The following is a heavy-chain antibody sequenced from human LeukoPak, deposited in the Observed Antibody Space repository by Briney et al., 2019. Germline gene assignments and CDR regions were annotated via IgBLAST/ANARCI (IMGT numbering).Heavy chain of an antibody. V-gene: IGHV4-59*01. D-gene: IGHD4-17*01. CDR2: IYYSGST. J-gene: IGHJ4*02. Sequence: SETLSLTCTVSGGSISSYYWSWIRQPPGKGLEWIGYIYYSGSTNYNPSLKSRVTISVDTSKNQFSLKLSSVPAADTAVYYCARGDGDYFHWGQGTLVTVSS. CDR1: GGSISSYY. CDR3: ARGDGDYFH.